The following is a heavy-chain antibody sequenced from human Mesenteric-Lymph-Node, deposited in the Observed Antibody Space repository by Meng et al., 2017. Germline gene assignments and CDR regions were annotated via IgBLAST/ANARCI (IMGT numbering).Heavy chain of an antibody. J-gene: IGHJ4*02. D-gene: IGHD4-11*01. Sequence: EVQLVESGGGLVQPGVSLSLSCAASGFTVSTKYMSWVRQAPGKGLEWVSVIYTGGSTYYADSVRGRFTISRDNSKNTLYLQMNSLRAEDTAVYYCSRGGEDYSAGDYWGQGTLVTVSS. V-gene: IGHV3-66*01. CDR2: IYTGGST. CDR3: SRGGEDYSAGDY. CDR1: GFTVSTKY.